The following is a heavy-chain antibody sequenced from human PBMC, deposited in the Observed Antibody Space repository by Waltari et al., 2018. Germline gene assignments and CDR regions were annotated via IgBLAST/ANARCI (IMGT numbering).Heavy chain of an antibody. Sequence: EVQLLESGGGLVQPGGSLRLSCAASGFTFSSYAMSWVRQAPGKGLEWVSAISGSGDSTYYADSVEGRFTISRDNSKNTLYLQMNNLRAEDTAVYYCAKDGGTNGYLDYWGQGTLVTVSS. V-gene: IGHV3-23*01. CDR3: AKDGGTNGYLDY. CDR2: ISGSGDST. CDR1: GFTFSSYA. D-gene: IGHD1-1*01. J-gene: IGHJ4*02.